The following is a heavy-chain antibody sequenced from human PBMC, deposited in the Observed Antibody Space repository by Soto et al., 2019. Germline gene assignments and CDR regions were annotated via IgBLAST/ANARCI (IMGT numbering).Heavy chain of an antibody. J-gene: IGHJ6*02. CDR3: ARDRRSSRPRGGYYYGMDV. V-gene: IGHV1-69*01. CDR1: GGTFSSYA. D-gene: IGHD6-13*01. CDR2: IIPIFGTA. Sequence: QVQLVQSGAEVKKPGSSVKVSCKASGGTFSSYAISWVRQAPGQGLEWMGGIIPIFGTANYAQKFQGRVTSTADESTSTAYMELSSLRSEDTAVYYCARDRRSSRPRGGYYYGMDVWGQGTTVTVSS.